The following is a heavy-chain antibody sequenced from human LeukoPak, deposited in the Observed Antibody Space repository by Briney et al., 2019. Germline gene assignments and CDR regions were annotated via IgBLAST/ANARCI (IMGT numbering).Heavy chain of an antibody. Sequence: GASVKVSCKASGYTFTGYYMHWVRQAPGQGLEWMGVINPSGGSTSYAQMFQGRVTMTSDTSTSTVYMELSSLSSDDTALYYCARGIPAAGTFDFWGQGTLVTVSS. J-gene: IGHJ4*02. CDR3: ARGIPAAGTFDF. D-gene: IGHD6-13*01. CDR1: GYTFTGYY. CDR2: INPSGGST. V-gene: IGHV1-46*01.